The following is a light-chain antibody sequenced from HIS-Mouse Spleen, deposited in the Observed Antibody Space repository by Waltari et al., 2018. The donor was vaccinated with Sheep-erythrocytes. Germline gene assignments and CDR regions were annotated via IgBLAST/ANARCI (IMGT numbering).Light chain of an antibody. Sequence: EIVMTQSPATLSVYPRERATLPCRASQSVSNNLAWYQQKPGQAPRLLLYGASTRATGIPARFSGSGSGTEFTLTISSMQSEDFAVYYCQQYNNWPPGTFGQGTKLEIK. CDR2: GAS. J-gene: IGKJ2*02. CDR3: QQYNNWPPGT. CDR1: QSVSNN. V-gene: IGKV3-15*01.